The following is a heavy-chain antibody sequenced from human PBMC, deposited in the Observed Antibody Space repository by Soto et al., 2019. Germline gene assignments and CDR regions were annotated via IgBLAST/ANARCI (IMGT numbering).Heavy chain of an antibody. CDR2: IYYSGST. CDR3: ARFPTTDCISTSCRDY. D-gene: IGHD2-2*01. J-gene: IGHJ4*02. CDR1: GGSISSGGYY. V-gene: IGHV4-31*03. Sequence: NPSETLSLTCTVSGGSISSGGYYWSWIRQHPGKGLEWIGYIYYSGSTYYNPSLKSRVTISVDTPKNQFSLKLSSVTAADTAVYYCARFPTTDCISTSCRDYWGQGTLVTVSS.